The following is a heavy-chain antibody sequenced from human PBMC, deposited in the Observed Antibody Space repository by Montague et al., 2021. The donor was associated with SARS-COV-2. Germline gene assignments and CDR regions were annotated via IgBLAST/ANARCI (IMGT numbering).Heavy chain of an antibody. V-gene: IGHV3-21*01. D-gene: IGHD3-9*01. Sequence: SLRLSCAASGFTFSSYSMNWVRQAPGKGLEWVSSISSSSSYIYYADSVKGRFTISRDNAKNSLYLQMNSLRAEDTAVYYCVRDVYYDILTGYYNYWGQGTLVTVSS. CDR2: ISSSSSYI. CDR3: VRDVYYDILTGYYNY. J-gene: IGHJ4*02. CDR1: GFTFSSYS.